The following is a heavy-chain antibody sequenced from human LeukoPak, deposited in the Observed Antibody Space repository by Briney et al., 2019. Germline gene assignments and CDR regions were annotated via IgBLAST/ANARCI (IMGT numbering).Heavy chain of an antibody. J-gene: IGHJ5*02. CDR1: GYTFTGYY. Sequence: ASVKVSCKASGYTFTGYYMHWVRQAPGQGLEWMGWINPNSGGTNYAQKFQGRVTMTRDTSISTAYMELSRLRSDDTAVYYCARVGPTVTTIGWFDPWGQGTLVTVSS. CDR3: ARVGPTVTTIGWFDP. D-gene: IGHD4-17*01. CDR2: INPNSGGT. V-gene: IGHV1-2*02.